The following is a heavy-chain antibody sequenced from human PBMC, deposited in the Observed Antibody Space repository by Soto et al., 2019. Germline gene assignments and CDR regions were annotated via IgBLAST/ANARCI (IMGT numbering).Heavy chain of an antibody. J-gene: IGHJ6*03. V-gene: IGHV4-34*01. CDR3: ARGGRFGELGPHDDYYYMDV. CDR1: GGSFSGYY. CDR2: INHSGST. D-gene: IGHD3-10*01. Sequence: SETLSLTCAVYGGSFSGYYWSWIRQPPGKGLEWIGEINHSGSTTYNPSLKSRVTISVDTSKNHLSLKLSSVTAADTAVYYCARGGRFGELGPHDDYYYMDVWGKGTTVTVSS.